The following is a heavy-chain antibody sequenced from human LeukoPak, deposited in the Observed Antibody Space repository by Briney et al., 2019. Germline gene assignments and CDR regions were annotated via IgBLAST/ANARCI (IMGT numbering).Heavy chain of an antibody. Sequence: GGSLRLSCAASGFTFSNFALTWVRQAPGKGLEWVSTISGNGAATYYADSVKGHFTISRDNSKNTLFLQMNGLTAEDTAVYYCAKDARSCTSSACYTVTTYYFDSWGQGTLVTVSS. CDR2: ISGNGAAT. CDR1: GFTFSNFA. J-gene: IGHJ4*02. V-gene: IGHV3-23*01. D-gene: IGHD2-8*01. CDR3: AKDARSCTSSACYTVTTYYFDS.